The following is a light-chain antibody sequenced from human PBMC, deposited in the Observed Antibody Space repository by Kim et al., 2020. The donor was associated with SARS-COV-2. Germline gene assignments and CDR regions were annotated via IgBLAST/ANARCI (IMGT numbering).Light chain of an antibody. V-gene: IGLV3-1*01. CDR3: QAWDSSTVV. CDR2: QDS. CDR1: KVGDKY. J-gene: IGLJ2*01. Sequence: SPGQTARITFSGDKVGDKYACWYQQKPGQSPVLVIYQDSKRPSGIPERFSGSNSGNTATLTISGTQAMDEADYYCQAWDSSTVVFGGGTQLTVL.